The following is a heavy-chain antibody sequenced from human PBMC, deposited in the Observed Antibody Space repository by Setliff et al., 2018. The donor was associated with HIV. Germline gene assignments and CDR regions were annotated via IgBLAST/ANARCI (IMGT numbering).Heavy chain of an antibody. CDR2: INPKSDGT. D-gene: IGHD3-22*01. V-gene: IGHV1-2*04. J-gene: IGHJ4*02. CDR3: ARDYYDSSGYIFFPGLPDY. CDR1: GYSFTDYY. Sequence: ASVKVSCKASGYSFTDYYIHWVRQAPGQGLEWMGWINPKSDGTNYAQKFQGWVTMTRDTSISTAYMELSRLRSDDTAVYYCARDYYDSSGYIFFPGLPDYWGQGTLVTVSS.